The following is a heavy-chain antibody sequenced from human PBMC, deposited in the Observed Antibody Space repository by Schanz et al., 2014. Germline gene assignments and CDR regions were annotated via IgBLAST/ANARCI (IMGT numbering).Heavy chain of an antibody. J-gene: IGHJ4*02. CDR1: GFTFSTTG. Sequence: QVRLVESGGGVVQPGASLRLSCAASGFTFSTTGMHWVRQAPGKGLVWVTYIRYDGINKYYADSVKGRFTVSRDNAKSTLFLQMDSLRPEDTAIYYCAKEWSPSFWGQGTLVTVSS. CDR2: IRYDGINK. CDR3: AKEWSPSF. V-gene: IGHV3-30*02. D-gene: IGHD1-26*01.